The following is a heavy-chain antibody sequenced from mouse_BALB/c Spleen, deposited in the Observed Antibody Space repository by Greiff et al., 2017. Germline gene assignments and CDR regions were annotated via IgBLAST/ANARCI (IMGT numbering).Heavy chain of an antibody. J-gene: IGHJ2*01. V-gene: IGHV14-3*02. D-gene: IGHD1-1*01. Sequence: VQLKQSGAELVKPGASVKLSCTASGFNIKDTYMHWVKQRPEPGLEWIGRIDPANGNTKYDPKFQGMATITADTSSNTASLQLSSLTSEDTAVYYYARYDYGSRNFDYWGQGTTLTVSS. CDR1: GFNIKDTY. CDR2: IDPANGNT. CDR3: ARYDYGSRNFDY.